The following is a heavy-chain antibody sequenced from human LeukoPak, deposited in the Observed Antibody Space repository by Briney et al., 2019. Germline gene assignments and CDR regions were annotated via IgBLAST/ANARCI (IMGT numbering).Heavy chain of an antibody. CDR3: AKVGSNSWGIFDV. CDR2: IRYDGSTK. CDR1: GFTFSSYG. V-gene: IGHV3-30*02. D-gene: IGHD6-13*01. Sequence: GGSLRLSCAASGFTFSSYGMHWVRQAPGKGLEWVAFIRYDGSTKYYVDSVKGRFTISRDNSKNTLYLQMNSLRVEDTAIYYCAKVGSNSWGIFDVWGQGTMVTVSS. J-gene: IGHJ3*01.